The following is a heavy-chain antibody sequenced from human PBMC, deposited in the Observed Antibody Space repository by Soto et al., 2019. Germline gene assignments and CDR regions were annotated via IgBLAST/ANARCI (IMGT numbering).Heavy chain of an antibody. Sequence: QVQLVQSGAEVKKPGSSVKVSCKASGGTFSSYAISWVRQAPGQGLEWMGGIIPIFGTANYAQKFQGRVTITADESTSTAYMELSSLRSEDTDVYYGARAETDKTGNVNAFDIWGQGTMVTVSS. CDR2: IIPIFGTA. D-gene: IGHD1-1*01. V-gene: IGHV1-69*12. CDR3: ARAETDKTGNVNAFDI. J-gene: IGHJ3*02. CDR1: GGTFSSYA.